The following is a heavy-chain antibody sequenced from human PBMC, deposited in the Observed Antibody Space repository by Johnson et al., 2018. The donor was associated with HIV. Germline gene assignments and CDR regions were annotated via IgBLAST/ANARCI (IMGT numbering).Heavy chain of an antibody. V-gene: IGHV3-53*01. CDR1: GFTVSSTY. CDR2: IYSGGSI. J-gene: IGHJ3*02. Sequence: VQLVESGGGLIQPGGSLRLSCAASGFTVSSTYMSWVRQAPGKGLEWVSAIYSGGSIYYTDSVKGRFTISRDTSRNTAYLQMNRLKTEDTAVYYCTKLVGYCSGGGCYTPGDIWGQGTMVTVSS. CDR3: TKLVGYCSGGGCYTPGDI. D-gene: IGHD2-15*01.